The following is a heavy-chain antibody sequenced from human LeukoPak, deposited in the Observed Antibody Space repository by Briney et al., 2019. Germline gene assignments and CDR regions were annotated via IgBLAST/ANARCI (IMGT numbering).Heavy chain of an antibody. V-gene: IGHV4-31*03. CDR3: ARGFYYDNYMDV. CDR2: IRYSGST. J-gene: IGHJ6*03. Sequence: SETLSLTCTVSGASITSGNYYWSWIRQHPGKGLEWIGYIRYSGSTYHNPSLKSRLAISVDTSRNQFSLDLGSVTAADTAVYHCARGFYYDNYMDVWGNGTTVTVSS. CDR1: GASITSGNYY. D-gene: IGHD3-22*01.